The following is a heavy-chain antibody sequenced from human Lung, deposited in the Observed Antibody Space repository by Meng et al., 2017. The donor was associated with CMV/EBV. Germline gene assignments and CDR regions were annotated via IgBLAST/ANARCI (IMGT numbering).Heavy chain of an antibody. Sequence: KVSCKASGYTFTRYGISWVRRAPGQGLEWMGWISAYNGNTNYAQKLQTRATMTTDTSTSTAYMDLRSLSSDDTAVYYCARSRYRFDYWGQGTLVTVSS. CDR1: GYTFTRYG. CDR3: ARSRYRFDY. V-gene: IGHV1-18*01. CDR2: ISAYNGNT. D-gene: IGHD1-26*01. J-gene: IGHJ4*02.